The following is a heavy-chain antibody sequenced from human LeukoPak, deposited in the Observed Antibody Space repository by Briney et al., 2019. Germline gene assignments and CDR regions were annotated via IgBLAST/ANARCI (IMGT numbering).Heavy chain of an antibody. CDR1: GGSCSGYY. J-gene: IGHJ4*02. V-gene: IGHV4-34*01. Sequence: SETLSLTCAVYGGSCSGYYWSWIRQPPGKGLEWIGEINHSGSTNYNPSLNSRVTISVDTSKNQFSLKLRPGTAAATAGYYCARGHNWNYLAYFDYWGQGTLVTVSS. CDR3: ARGHNWNYLAYFDY. CDR2: INHSGST. D-gene: IGHD1-7*01.